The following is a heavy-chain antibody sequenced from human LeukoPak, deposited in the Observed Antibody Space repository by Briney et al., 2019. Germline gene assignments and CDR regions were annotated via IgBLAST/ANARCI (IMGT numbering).Heavy chain of an antibody. CDR3: ARGSDSNYYDSSGYHG. CDR2: IIPILGIA. Sequence: SVKVSCKASGGTFSSYAISWVRQAPGQGLEWMGRIIPILGIANYAQKFQGRVTITADKSTSTAYMELSSLRSEDTAVYYCARGSDSNYYDSSGYHGWGQGTLVTVSS. CDR1: GGTFSSYA. D-gene: IGHD3-22*01. V-gene: IGHV1-69*04. J-gene: IGHJ4*02.